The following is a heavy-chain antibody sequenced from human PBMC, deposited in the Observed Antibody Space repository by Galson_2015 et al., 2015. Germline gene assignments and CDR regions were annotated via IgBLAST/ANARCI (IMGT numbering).Heavy chain of an antibody. CDR3: ARGLGSSERRGRRIGS. J-gene: IGHJ5*01. Sequence: SLRLSCAASGFIFGTQSMNWVRQAPGKGLEWVSYVSSVSSYINYADSVKGRFTIYRDNAKNSLYLQMNNLRDEDTAVYYCARGLGSSERRGRRIGSWGQGTLVTVSS. D-gene: IGHD3-10*01. CDR1: GFIFGTQS. V-gene: IGHV3-48*02. CDR2: VSSVSSYI.